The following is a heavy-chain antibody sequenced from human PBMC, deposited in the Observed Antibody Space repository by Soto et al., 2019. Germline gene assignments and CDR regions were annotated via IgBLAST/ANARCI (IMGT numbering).Heavy chain of an antibody. CDR2: IKHDGNER. CDR1: GFSFNSFW. J-gene: IGHJ3*02. Sequence: EVQLVESGGGLVQPGGSLRLSCAASGFSFNSFWMSWLRQAPGKGLEWVATIKHDGNERYFLDSVRGRFTISRDNAKSSLDLQMNSLRADDTAVYYCAKYHQFYDILTGRSDAFDIWGQWPMVTVSS. D-gene: IGHD3-9*01. CDR3: AKYHQFYDILTGRSDAFDI. V-gene: IGHV3-7*01.